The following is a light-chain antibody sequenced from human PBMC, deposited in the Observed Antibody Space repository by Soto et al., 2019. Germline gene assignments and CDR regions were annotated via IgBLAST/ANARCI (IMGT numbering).Light chain of an antibody. Sequence: EMVMTQSPATLSVSPGERATLSCRASQNLSRNLAWYQQQPGQAPRLLIFYASTLATGIPARFIGSGSGTDFTLTISCLQSEDVAVYYCQQYDKWPHTFGQGTKLEIK. V-gene: IGKV3-15*01. CDR2: YAS. J-gene: IGKJ2*01. CDR3: QQYDKWPHT. CDR1: QNLSRN.